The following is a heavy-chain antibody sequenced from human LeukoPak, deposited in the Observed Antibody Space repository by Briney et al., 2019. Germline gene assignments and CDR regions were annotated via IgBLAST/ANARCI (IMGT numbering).Heavy chain of an antibody. Sequence: SGTLSLTCTVSGYSISSGYYWGWIRQPPGKGLEWIGSIYHSGSTYYNLSLKSRVTISVDTSKNQFSLKLSSVTAADTAVYYCARSRWGGLGIDYWGQGTLVTVSS. D-gene: IGHD3-10*01. CDR1: GYSISSGYY. CDR2: IYHSGST. J-gene: IGHJ4*02. V-gene: IGHV4-38-2*02. CDR3: ARSRWGGLGIDY.